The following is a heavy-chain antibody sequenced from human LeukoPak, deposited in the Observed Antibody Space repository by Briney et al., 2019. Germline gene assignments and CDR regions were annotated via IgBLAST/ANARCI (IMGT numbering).Heavy chain of an antibody. Sequence: SVKVSCKASGGTFSSYAISWVRQAPGQGLEWMGGIIPIFGTANYAQKFQGRVTITTDESTSTAYMELSSLRSEDTAVYHCESSGSYHDAFDIWGQGTMVTVSS. CDR1: GGTFSSYA. D-gene: IGHD1-26*01. CDR2: IIPIFGTA. V-gene: IGHV1-69*05. CDR3: ESSGSYHDAFDI. J-gene: IGHJ3*02.